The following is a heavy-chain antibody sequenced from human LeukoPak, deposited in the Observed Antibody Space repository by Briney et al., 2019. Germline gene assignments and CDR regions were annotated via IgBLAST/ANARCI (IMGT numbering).Heavy chain of an antibody. V-gene: IGHV4-59*01. CDR2: IYYSGST. J-gene: IGHJ4*02. Sequence: PSETLSLTCTVSGGSISSYYWSWIRQPPGKGLEWIGYIYYSGSTNYNPSLKSRVTISVDTSKNQFSLKLSSVTAADTAVYYCARARYYYDSSGYYYPHYFDYWGQRTLVTVSS. D-gene: IGHD3-22*01. CDR1: GGSISSYY. CDR3: ARARYYYDSSGYYYPHYFDY.